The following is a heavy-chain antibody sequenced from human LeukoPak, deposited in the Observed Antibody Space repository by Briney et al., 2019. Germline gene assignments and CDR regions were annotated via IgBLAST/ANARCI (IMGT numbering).Heavy chain of an antibody. CDR2: IYTDGST. V-gene: IGHV4-4*07. D-gene: IGHD2-15*01. CDR3: ARAPGGCGGTCAFDY. Sequence: SETLSLTCTVSGGSTSNSFWSWIRQPAGKGLEWIGRIYTDGSTNSNSSLRSRLTMSLDTSNNQVSLKLTSVTAAATAVYFCARAPGGCGGTCAFDYWGQGILVTVSS. CDR1: GGSTSNSF. J-gene: IGHJ4*02.